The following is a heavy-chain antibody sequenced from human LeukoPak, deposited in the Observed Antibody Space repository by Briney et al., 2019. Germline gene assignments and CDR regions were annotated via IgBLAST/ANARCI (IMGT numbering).Heavy chain of an antibody. CDR1: GYTFTGYY. Sequence: ASVKVSCKASGYTFTGYYMHWVRQAPGQGLEWMGWINPNSGGTNYAQKFQGRVTMTRDTSISTAYMGLSRLRSDDTAVYYCARVRYSSSSYFDYWGQGTLVTVSS. CDR3: ARVRYSSSSYFDY. CDR2: INPNSGGT. J-gene: IGHJ4*02. D-gene: IGHD6-6*01. V-gene: IGHV1-2*02.